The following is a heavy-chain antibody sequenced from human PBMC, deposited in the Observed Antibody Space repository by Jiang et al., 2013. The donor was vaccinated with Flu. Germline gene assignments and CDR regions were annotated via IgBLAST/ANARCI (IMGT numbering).Heavy chain of an antibody. CDR3: TRHGHEYSSSSPFDY. J-gene: IGHJ4*02. Sequence: GAEVKKPGESLKISCQGSGYSFTTYWISWVRQMPGKGLEWMGIIYPDDSNTKYSPSFQGQVTISADTSISAAYLQWRSLKASDTAIYYCTRHGHEYSSSSPFDYWGQGTLVTVSS. V-gene: IGHV5-51*01. D-gene: IGHD6-6*01. CDR2: IYPDDSNT. CDR1: GYSFTTYW.